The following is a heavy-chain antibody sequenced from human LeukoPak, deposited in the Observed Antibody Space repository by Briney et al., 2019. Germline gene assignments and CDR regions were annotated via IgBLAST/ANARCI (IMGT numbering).Heavy chain of an antibody. CDR3: ARGGAVTN. Sequence: GGSLILSCAASGFTLSSYGMNWVRQAPGKGLEWVSSISSSSSYIYYADSVKGRFTISRDNAKNSLYLQMNSLRAEDTAVYYCARGGAVTNWGQGTLVTVSS. D-gene: IGHD6-19*01. CDR2: ISSSSSYI. J-gene: IGHJ4*02. V-gene: IGHV3-21*01. CDR1: GFTLSSYG.